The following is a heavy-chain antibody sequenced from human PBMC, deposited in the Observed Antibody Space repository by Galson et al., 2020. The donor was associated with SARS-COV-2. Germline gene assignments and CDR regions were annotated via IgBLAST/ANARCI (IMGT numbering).Heavy chain of an antibody. J-gene: IGHJ4*02. D-gene: IGHD2-15*01. CDR3: ATRGFYFEY. CDR1: GFTFSAFA. Sequence: GGSLRLSCTASGFTFSAFAMSWVRQAPGKGLEWVSFMSSTTIIHYADSVEGRFTISRDNAKNSLYLQMDSLRAEDTAVYYCATRGFYFEYWGQGTLVTVSS. V-gene: IGHV3-48*01. CDR2: MSSTTII.